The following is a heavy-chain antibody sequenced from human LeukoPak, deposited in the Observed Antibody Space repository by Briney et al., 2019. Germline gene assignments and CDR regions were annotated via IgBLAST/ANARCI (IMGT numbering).Heavy chain of an antibody. D-gene: IGHD1-26*01. J-gene: IGHJ4*02. CDR1: GASISGSGYY. Sequence: SETLSHTCAVSGASISGSGYYWGWIRQPPGKGLEWIGNIYYSGSTYYNASLQSRVTISIDMSKNEFSLRLNSVTAADTAMYYCAKSGGYGLIDYWGQGTLVTVSS. V-gene: IGHV4-39*01. CDR3: AKSGGYGLIDY. CDR2: IYYSGST.